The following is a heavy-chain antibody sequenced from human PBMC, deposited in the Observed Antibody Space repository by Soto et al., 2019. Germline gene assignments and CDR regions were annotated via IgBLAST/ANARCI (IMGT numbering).Heavy chain of an antibody. J-gene: IGHJ4*02. Sequence: QVQPEQSGAEVKKPGSSVKVSCKVSGATFSTSSISWVRQAPGQGLEWMGAIIPIFGTTHYAQEFQGRLTITADESTRTAYMELSTLGSQDMALYFCARDNLEDIDLRGYCFDSLGQGTLVTVSS. V-gene: IGHV1-69*01. CDR3: ARDNLEDIDLRGYCFDS. D-gene: IGHD3-3*01. CDR1: GATFSTSS. CDR2: IIPIFGTT.